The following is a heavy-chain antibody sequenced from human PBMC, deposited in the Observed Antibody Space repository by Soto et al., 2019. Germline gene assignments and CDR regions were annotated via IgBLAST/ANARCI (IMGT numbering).Heavy chain of an antibody. V-gene: IGHV3-30-3*01. CDR2: ISYDGNNK. D-gene: IGHD3-10*01. Sequence: GGSLRLSCEASGFTFSNYAIHWVRQAPGKGLEWVAVISYDGNNKYYADSVKGRFSISRDNSKSTLYLQMNTLSAGDTAVYYCARDSGSIYYYYYYALDVWGQGTTVTVSS. CDR1: GFTFSNYA. CDR3: ARDSGSIYYYYYYALDV. J-gene: IGHJ6*02.